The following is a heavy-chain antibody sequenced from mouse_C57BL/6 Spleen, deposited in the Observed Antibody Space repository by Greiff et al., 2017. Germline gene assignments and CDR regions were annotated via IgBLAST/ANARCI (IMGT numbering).Heavy chain of an antibody. CDR1: GYTFTSYW. V-gene: IGHV1-55*01. J-gene: IGHJ4*01. D-gene: IGHD2-4*01. Sequence: QVHVKQSGAELVKPGASVKMSCKASGYTFTSYWITWVKQRPGQGLEWIGDIYPGSGSTNYNEKFKSKATLTVDTSSSTAYMQLSSLTSEDSAVYYCARGGLRRGYYAMDYWGQGTSVTVSS. CDR2: IYPGSGST. CDR3: ARGGLRRGYYAMDY.